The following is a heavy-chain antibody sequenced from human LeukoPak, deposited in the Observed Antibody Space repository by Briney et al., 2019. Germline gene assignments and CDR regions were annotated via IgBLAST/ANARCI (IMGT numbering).Heavy chain of an antibody. CDR3: AKQVWAWNYFDY. J-gene: IGHJ4*02. Sequence: GGSLRLSCAASGFTFSDYYMHWVRQAPGKGLEGVAFIRYDGSNKYYADSVKGRFTISRDNSKNTLYLQMNSLRAEDTAVYYCAKQVWAWNYFDYWGQGTLVTVSS. V-gene: IGHV3-30*02. CDR2: IRYDGSNK. CDR1: GFTFSDYY. D-gene: IGHD1-1*01.